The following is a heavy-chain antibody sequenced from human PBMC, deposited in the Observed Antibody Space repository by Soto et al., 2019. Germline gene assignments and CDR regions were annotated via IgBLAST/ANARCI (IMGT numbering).Heavy chain of an antibody. V-gene: IGHV3-11*06. Sequence: QVQVVESGGGLVKPGGSLRLSCAASGFTFSDYYMSWIRQAPGKGLEWVSFISSSSYSTKYADSVKGRFTISRDNAKNSLYLQLNSLRAEDTAVYYCARGGVKGTTSRGQVYNWGQGTLVTVSS. CDR3: ARGGVKGTTSRGQVYN. CDR1: GFTFSDYY. J-gene: IGHJ4*02. CDR2: ISSSSYST. D-gene: IGHD1-7*01.